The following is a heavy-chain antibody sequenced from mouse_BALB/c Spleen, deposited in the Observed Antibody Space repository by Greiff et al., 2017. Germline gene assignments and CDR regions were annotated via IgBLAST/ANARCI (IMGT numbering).Heavy chain of an antibody. CDR2: ISSGGSYT. D-gene: IGHD2-1*01. CDR3: AREGKGWFAY. J-gene: IGHJ3*01. V-gene: IGHV5-9-4*01. Sequence: EVKLQESGGGLVKPGGSLKLSCAASGFTFSSYAMSWVRQTPEKRLEWVASISSGGSYTYYPDTVTGRFTISRDNAKNTLYLEMSSLRSEDTAMYYCAREGKGWFAYWGQGTLVTVSA. CDR1: GFTFSSYA.